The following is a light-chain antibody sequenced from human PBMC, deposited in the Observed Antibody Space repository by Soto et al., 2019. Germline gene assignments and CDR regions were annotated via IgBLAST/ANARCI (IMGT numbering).Light chain of an antibody. CDR1: VLAKKF. J-gene: IGLJ2*01. Sequence: SYELTQPSSVSVSPGQTATITCSGDVLAKKFARWFQRKPGQAPVMVIYKDSELPSGIPERFSGSTSETTVTLTISGAQVEDEAEYYCYSESDSNLIFGGGTKLTVL. CDR3: YSESDSNLI. CDR2: KDS. V-gene: IGLV3-27*01.